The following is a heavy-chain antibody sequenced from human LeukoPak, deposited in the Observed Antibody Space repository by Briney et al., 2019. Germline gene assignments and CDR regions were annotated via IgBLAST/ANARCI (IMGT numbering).Heavy chain of an antibody. CDR2: IYYSGST. V-gene: IGHV4-39*01. D-gene: IGHD6-13*01. CDR1: GGSISSSYY. J-gene: IGHJ5*02. Sequence: PSETLSLTCTVSGGSISSSYYWGWIRQPPGKGLEWIVSIYYSGSTYYNPSLKSRVTISVDTSKNQFSLKLSSVTAADTAVYYCARHLYSSSMYGWFDPWGQGTLVTVSS. CDR3: ARHLYSSSMYGWFDP.